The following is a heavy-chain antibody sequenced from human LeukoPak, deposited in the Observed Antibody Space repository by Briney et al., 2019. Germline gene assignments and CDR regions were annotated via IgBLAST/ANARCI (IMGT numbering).Heavy chain of an antibody. J-gene: IGHJ6*03. D-gene: IGHD2-2*01. V-gene: IGHV1-69*01. CDR1: VGTSSSYA. Sequence: SVKVSCTASVGTSSSYAITWVRQAPGQGLEWMGGIIPIFGTANYAQKFQGRVTITADESTSTAYMELSSLRSEDTAVDYCNALPYCSSTSCYGYYYYMDVWGKGTTVTVSS. CDR3: NALPYCSSTSCYGYYYYMDV. CDR2: IIPIFGTA.